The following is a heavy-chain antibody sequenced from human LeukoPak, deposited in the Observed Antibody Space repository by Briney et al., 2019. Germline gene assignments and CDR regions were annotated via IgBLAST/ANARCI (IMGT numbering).Heavy chain of an antibody. J-gene: IGHJ4*02. D-gene: IGHD2-21*01. CDR1: GGSISSSSYY. CDR2: IYYSGST. Sequence: PSETLSLTCTVSGGSISSSSYYWGWIRQPPGKGLEWIGSIYYSGSTYYNPSLKSRVTISVDTSKNQFSLKLSSVTAADTAVYYCARGGRKLPFDYWGQGTLVTVSS. CDR3: ARGGRKLPFDY. V-gene: IGHV4-39*07.